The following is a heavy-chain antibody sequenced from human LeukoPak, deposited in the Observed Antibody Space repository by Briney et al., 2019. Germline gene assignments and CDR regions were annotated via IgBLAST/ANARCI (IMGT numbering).Heavy chain of an antibody. CDR2: ISDSGGGT. CDR3: AKDSGPGSFYPTGDEY. CDR1: GFIFSNYA. Sequence: GGSLRLSCAASGFIFSNYAMTWVRQAPETGLKLVSSISDSGGGTHYADSVKGRFTISRDNSKSTLYLQMNSLKAEDTAVYYCAKDSGPGSFYPTGDEYWGQGILVTVSS. D-gene: IGHD3-10*01. V-gene: IGHV3-23*01. J-gene: IGHJ4*02.